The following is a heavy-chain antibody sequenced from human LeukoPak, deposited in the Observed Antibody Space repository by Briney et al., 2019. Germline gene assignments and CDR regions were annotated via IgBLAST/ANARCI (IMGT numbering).Heavy chain of an antibody. V-gene: IGHV4-59*01. CDR1: GGSISSYY. Sequence: SETLSLTCTVSGGSISSYYWSWIRQPPGKGLEWIGYIYYSGSTNYNPSLKSRVTISVDTSKNQFSLKLSSVTAADTAVYYCAGGAPQSHYGMDVWGQGTTVTVSS. J-gene: IGHJ6*02. CDR3: AGGAPQSHYGMDV. D-gene: IGHD4-11*01. CDR2: IYYSGST.